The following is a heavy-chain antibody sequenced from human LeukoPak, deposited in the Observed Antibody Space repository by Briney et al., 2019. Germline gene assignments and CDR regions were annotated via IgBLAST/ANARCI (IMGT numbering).Heavy chain of an antibody. J-gene: IGHJ4*02. D-gene: IGHD1-26*01. CDR1: GGPDRCYR. CDR2: IYSTGST. CDR3: ARQGYTVSYYFLDY. V-gene: IGHV4-4*07. Sequence: NTSETLSHPRDVSGGPDRCYRWGWVPQPAGKGLEWRGRIYSTGSTRFNPSLKSRLTLSIDTSTNQFSLKLTSVTAADTAVYFCARQGYTVSYYFLDYWSQGTLVTVSS.